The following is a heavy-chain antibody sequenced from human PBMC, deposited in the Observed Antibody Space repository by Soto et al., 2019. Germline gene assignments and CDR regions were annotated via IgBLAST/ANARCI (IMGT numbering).Heavy chain of an antibody. D-gene: IGHD3-22*01. Sequence: PGGSLRLSCAASGFTFSRSDMHWVRQAPDKGLEWVAVISYDGSYKYYADPVEGRFTISRDNSKNTLYLQMGSLRAQDTAVYYCARGDYHDTSGPFSDAFDVWGQGTMVTVSS. CDR3: ARGDYHDTSGPFSDAFDV. V-gene: IGHV3-30-3*01. CDR1: GFTFSRSD. J-gene: IGHJ3*01. CDR2: ISYDGSYK.